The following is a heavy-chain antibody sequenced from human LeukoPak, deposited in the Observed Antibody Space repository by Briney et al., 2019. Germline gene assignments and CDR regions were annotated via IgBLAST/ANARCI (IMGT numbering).Heavy chain of an antibody. CDR2: IYYSGST. CDR3: ARHSVDRSDWPKFDP. D-gene: IGHD6-19*01. CDR1: GGSISSSYYY. J-gene: IGHJ5*02. V-gene: IGHV4-39*01. Sequence: PSETLSLTCTVSGGSISSSYYYWGWIRQPPGKGLEWIGSIYYSGSTYYNPSLKSRVTISVDTSKNQFSLKLRSVTAADTAVFYCARHSVDRSDWPKFDPWGQGTLVTVSS.